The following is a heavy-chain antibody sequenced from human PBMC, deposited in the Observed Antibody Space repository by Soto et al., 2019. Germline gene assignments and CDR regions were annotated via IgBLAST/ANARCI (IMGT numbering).Heavy chain of an antibody. CDR3: ARGSASGYYFGRAFDI. Sequence: SETLSLTCAVYGGSFSGYYWSWIRQPPGKGLEWIGEINHSGSTNYNPSLKSRVTISVDTSKNQFSLKLSSVTAADTAVYYCARGSASGYYFGRAFDIWGQGKMVTVSS. D-gene: IGHD3-3*01. CDR1: GGSFSGYY. V-gene: IGHV4-34*01. J-gene: IGHJ3*02. CDR2: INHSGST.